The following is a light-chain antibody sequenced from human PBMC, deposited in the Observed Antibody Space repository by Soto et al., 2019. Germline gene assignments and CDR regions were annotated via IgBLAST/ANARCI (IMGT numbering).Light chain of an antibody. V-gene: IGKV1-12*01. CDR2: GAT. Sequence: IQMTQSPSSVSAAVGDRVTITCRARQVISSWLAWYQQRPGTAPKLLIYGATTLRSGVPSRFSGSESGTELTLTITSLQPEDSATYYCQQASSFPLTFGGGTKVEIQ. J-gene: IGKJ4*01. CDR1: QVISSW. CDR3: QQASSFPLT.